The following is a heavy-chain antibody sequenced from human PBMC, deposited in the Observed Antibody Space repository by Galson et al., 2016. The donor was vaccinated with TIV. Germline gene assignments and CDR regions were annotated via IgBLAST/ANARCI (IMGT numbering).Heavy chain of an antibody. J-gene: IGHJ4*02. CDR1: GFPFSNYA. D-gene: IGHD3-16*01. V-gene: IGHV3-30-3*01. CDR2: ISYDGSIT. Sequence: SLRLSCAASGFPFSNYAMHWVRQAPGKGLEWVAVISYDGSITYYADSVKGRFTISRDNSENTMYLQMNGLRVEDTAVYYCARDYAGWGQGTLVTVSS. CDR3: ARDYAG.